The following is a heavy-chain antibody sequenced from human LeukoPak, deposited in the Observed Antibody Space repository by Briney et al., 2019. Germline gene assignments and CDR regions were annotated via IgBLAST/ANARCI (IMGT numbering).Heavy chain of an antibody. J-gene: IGHJ2*01. D-gene: IGHD6-13*01. Sequence: SETLSLTCAVYGGSFSGYYWSWIRQPPGRRRQWSGEINHSGSTNYNPSLKRRVTISVDTSKNQFSLKLSSVTAADTAVHYCARRRGAGSSWYPRYWYFDLWGRGTLVTVSS. CDR1: GGSFSGYY. CDR2: INHSGST. V-gene: IGHV4-34*01. CDR3: ARRRGAGSSWYPRYWYFDL.